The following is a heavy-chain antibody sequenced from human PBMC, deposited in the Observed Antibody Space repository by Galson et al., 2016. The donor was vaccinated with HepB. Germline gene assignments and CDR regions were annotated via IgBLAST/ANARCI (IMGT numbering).Heavy chain of an antibody. CDR2: TSRSSNFT. CDR1: GLTFSDYS. CDR3: ARGPTANDAFDI. J-gene: IGHJ3*02. V-gene: IGHV3-11*05. Sequence: SLRLSCAASGLTFSDYSMSWIRQAPGKGLEWLSDTSRSSNFTNYADSMKGRLTISRDNAKNSLYLQMNSLRLEDTAVYYCARGPTANDAFDIWGQGTMVTVSS.